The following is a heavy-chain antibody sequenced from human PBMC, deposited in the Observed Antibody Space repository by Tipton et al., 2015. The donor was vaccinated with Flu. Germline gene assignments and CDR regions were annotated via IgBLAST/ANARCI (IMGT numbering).Heavy chain of an antibody. Sequence: QVQLVQSGAEVKRPGASVKVSCQASGYTFTNYDINWVRQAAGQGLEWMGWMNPTSGNTDYAQKIQGRVAMTMNTSISTAYMELSSLRFEDTAVYYCARGDYWGQGTLVTVSS. CDR3: ARGDY. CDR1: GYTFTNYD. J-gene: IGHJ4*02. CDR2: MNPTSGNT. V-gene: IGHV1-8*01.